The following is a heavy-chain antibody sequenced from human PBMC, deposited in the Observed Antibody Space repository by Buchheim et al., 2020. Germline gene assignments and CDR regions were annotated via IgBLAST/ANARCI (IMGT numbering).Heavy chain of an antibody. D-gene: IGHD6-13*01. CDR3: ARGYSSSWYPPYYYYGMDV. CDR1: GFTVSSNY. V-gene: IGHV3-66*03. J-gene: IGHJ6*02. CDR2: IYSCGST. Sequence: EVQLVESGGGLIQPGGSLRLSCAASGFTVSSNYMSWVRQAPGKGLEWVSVIYSCGSTYYADSVKGRFTISRDNSKNTLYLQMNSLRAEDTAVYYCARGYSSSWYPPYYYYGMDVWGQGTT.